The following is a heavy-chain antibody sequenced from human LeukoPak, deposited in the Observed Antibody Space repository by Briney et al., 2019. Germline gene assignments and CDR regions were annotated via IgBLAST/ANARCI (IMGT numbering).Heavy chain of an antibody. J-gene: IGHJ4*02. V-gene: IGHV3-7*02. CDR3: ASARDPHFDY. Sequence: GGSLRLSCAAFGFTFSSYWMSWVRQAPGKGLEWVANIKQDGSEKYYVDSVEGRFTISRGNAKNSLYLQMNSLRAEDTAVYYCASARDPHFDYWGQGTLVTVSS. CDR1: GFTFSSYW. CDR2: IKQDGSEK.